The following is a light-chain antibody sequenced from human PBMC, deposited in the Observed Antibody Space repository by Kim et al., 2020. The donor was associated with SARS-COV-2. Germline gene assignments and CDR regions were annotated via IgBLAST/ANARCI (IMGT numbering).Light chain of an antibody. J-gene: IGKJ1*01. CDR1: HSVSPN. CDR2: DSS. CDR3: QQYNNWPPWT. V-gene: IGKV3-15*01. Sequence: SPAQHSTLSCMACHSVSPNLSRSPHQPGPAPRLLIYDSSTWATGIPARFSCSGSGTEFTLTISILQSEDLAVYYCQQYNNWPPWTFGQGTKVDIK.